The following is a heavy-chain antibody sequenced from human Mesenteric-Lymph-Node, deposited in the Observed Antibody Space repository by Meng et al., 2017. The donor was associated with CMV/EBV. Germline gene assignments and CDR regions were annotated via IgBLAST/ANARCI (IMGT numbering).Heavy chain of an antibody. CDR2: VVTYNDKT. J-gene: IGHJ4*02. CDR1: GYTFNNYG. CDR3: AKFIPEMDLTDY. Sequence: GESLKISCKTSGYTFNNYGISWVRQAPGQGLEWVGWVVTYNDKTKFAQKFQGRVTMTTDTSTRTAYLELRSLRSDDTAVYYCAKFIPEMDLTDYWGQGTLVTVSS. D-gene: IGHD5-24*01. V-gene: IGHV1-18*01.